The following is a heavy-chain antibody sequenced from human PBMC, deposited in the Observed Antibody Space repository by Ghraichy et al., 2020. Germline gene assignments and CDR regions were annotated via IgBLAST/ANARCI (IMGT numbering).Heavy chain of an antibody. Sequence: GGSLRLSCSASGFIFASYAMGWVRQAPGKGLVWVATIGGSGDLTYYADSMEGRFTISRDNSKNTLYLQVNSLRADDTAIYYCAKDKWSGYFDSWGQGTLVTVSS. J-gene: IGHJ4*02. CDR3: AKDKWSGYFDS. D-gene: IGHD3-3*01. CDR2: IGGSGDLT. CDR1: GFIFASYA. V-gene: IGHV3-23*01.